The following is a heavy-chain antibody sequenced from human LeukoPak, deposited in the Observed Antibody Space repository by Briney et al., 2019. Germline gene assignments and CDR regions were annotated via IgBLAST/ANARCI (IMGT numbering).Heavy chain of an antibody. Sequence: PSQTLSLTCTVSGGSISSGSYYWSWIRQPAGKGLEWIGRIYTSGSTNYNPSLKSRVTISVDTSKNQFSLKLSSVTAADTAVYYCARFGSYYSQGDVYWGQGTLVTVSS. CDR2: IYTSGST. CDR1: GGSISSGSYY. J-gene: IGHJ4*02. V-gene: IGHV4-61*02. CDR3: ARFGSYYSQGDVY. D-gene: IGHD1-26*01.